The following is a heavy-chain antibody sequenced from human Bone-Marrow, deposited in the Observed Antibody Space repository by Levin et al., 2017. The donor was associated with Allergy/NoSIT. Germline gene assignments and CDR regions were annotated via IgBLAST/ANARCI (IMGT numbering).Heavy chain of an antibody. V-gene: IGHV3-30*18. CDR2: LSYDGTDK. Sequence: PGGSLRLSCAVSGFSFSSYAMHWVRQAPGKGLEWVAVLSYDGTDKYYADSVRGRFTVSRDNSKNTVYLQMNSLRADDTAVYYCAKGFGSSPYSAVAYWGQGTLVTVSS. CDR3: AKGFGSSPYSAVAY. CDR1: GFSFSSYA. D-gene: IGHD2-2*01. J-gene: IGHJ4*02.